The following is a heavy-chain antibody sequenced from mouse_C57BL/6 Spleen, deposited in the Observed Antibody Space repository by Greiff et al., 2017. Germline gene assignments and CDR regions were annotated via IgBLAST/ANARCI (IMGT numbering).Heavy chain of an antibody. CDR3: ARHHYYGSSYAMDY. V-gene: IGHV5-9*01. CDR1: GFTFSSYT. CDR2: ISGGGGNT. J-gene: IGHJ4*01. D-gene: IGHD1-1*01. Sequence: EVKLQESGGGLVKPGGSLKLSCAASGFTFSSYTMSWVRQTPEKRLEWVATISGGGGNTYYPDSVKGRFTISRDNAKNTLYLQMSRLRSEDTALYYCARHHYYGSSYAMDYWGQGTSVTVSS.